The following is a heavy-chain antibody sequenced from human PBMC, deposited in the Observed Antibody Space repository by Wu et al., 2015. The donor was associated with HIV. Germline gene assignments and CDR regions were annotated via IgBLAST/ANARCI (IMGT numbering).Heavy chain of an antibody. CDR3: ARVDLGGPVYDPYYYYGMDV. CDR2: ISYKGNT. CDR1: GASVNPYY. V-gene: IGHV4-59*02. D-gene: IGHD2-8*01. J-gene: IGHJ6*02. Sequence: QVQLQESGPGRVKPSETLSLTCTVSGASVNPYYWTWIRQSPGRGLEWIGYISYKGNTNYSPSLKGRVTISLDMSRNQFSLKLRSATAADTAVYYCARVDLGGPVYDPYYYYGMDVWGQGTTVTVSS.